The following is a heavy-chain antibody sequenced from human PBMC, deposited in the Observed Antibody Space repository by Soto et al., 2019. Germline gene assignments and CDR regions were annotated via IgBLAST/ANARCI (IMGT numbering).Heavy chain of an antibody. V-gene: IGHV1-69*12. CDR3: ARRYCISPSWHSYGLDV. J-gene: IGHJ6*02. CDR2: IIPMFGTG. CDR1: GGTFSSYT. D-gene: IGHD2-2*01. Sequence: QVQLVQSGAEVKKPGSSVKVSCKASGGTFSSYTISWVRQAPGQGLEWMGGIIPMFGTGNYAQKCQGRATDTAAESTTTAYLERSSLRSADPAVCYRARRYCISPSWHSYGLDVWGRGTTVTVSS.